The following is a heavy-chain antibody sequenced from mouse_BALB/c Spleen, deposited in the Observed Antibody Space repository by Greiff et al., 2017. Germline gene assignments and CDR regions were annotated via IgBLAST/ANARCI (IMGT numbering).Heavy chain of an antibody. CDR2: IWAGGST. CDR3: ARELHYYGSSYADY. V-gene: IGHV2-9*02. J-gene: IGHJ2*01. D-gene: IGHD1-1*01. Sequence: VHLVESGPGLVAPSQSLSITCTVSGFSLTSYGVHWVRQPPGKGLEWLGVIWAGGSTNYNSALMSRLTISKDNSKSQVFLKMNSLQTDDTAMYYCARELHYYGSSYADYWGQGTTLTVSS. CDR1: GFSLTSYG.